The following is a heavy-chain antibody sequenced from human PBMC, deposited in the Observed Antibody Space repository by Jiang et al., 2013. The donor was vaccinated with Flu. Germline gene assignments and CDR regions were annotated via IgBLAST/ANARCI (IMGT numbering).Heavy chain of an antibody. D-gene: IGHD1-14*01. V-gene: IGHV1-46*01. CDR2: INPSGGST. J-gene: IGHJ4*02. Sequence: VKVSCKASGYTFTRVYMHWVRQAPGQGLEWMGIINPSGGSTSYAQKFQGRVTMTRDTSTSTVYTELSSLRSEDTAVYYCARGVTLDAGAFVGYWGQGTLVTVSS. CDR1: GYTFTRVY. CDR3: ARGVTLDAGAFVGY.